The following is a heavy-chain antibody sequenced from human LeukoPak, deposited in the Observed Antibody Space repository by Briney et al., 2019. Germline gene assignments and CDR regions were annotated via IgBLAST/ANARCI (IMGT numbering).Heavy chain of an antibody. CDR2: IYHSGST. Sequence: SETLSLTCTVSGYSISSGYYWGWIRQPPGKGLEWIGSIYHSGSTYYNPSLKSRVAISVDTSKNQFSLKLSSVTAADTAVYYCARSYSSAPDYWGQGTLVTVSS. CDR3: ARSYSSAPDY. CDR1: GYSISSGYY. J-gene: IGHJ4*02. D-gene: IGHD6-19*01. V-gene: IGHV4-38-2*02.